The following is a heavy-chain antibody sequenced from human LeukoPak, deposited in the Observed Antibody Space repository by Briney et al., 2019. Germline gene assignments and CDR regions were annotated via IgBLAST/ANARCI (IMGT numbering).Heavy chain of an antibody. V-gene: IGHV3-33*01. CDR2: IWYDGSNK. J-gene: IGHJ4*02. CDR3: ARAMRSGYDY. D-gene: IGHD5-12*01. CDR1: GFTFSSYG. Sequence: GGSLRLSCAASGFTFSSYGMHWVRQAQGKGLEWVAVIWYDGSNKYYADSVKGRFTISRDNAKNSLYLQMNSLRDEDTAVYYCARAMRSGYDYWGQGTLVTVSS.